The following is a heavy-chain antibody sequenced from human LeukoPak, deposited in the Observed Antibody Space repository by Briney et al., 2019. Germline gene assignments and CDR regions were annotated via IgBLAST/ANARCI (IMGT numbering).Heavy chain of an antibody. CDR2: IYSGGST. V-gene: IGHV3-53*01. CDR1: GFTFSSYA. J-gene: IGHJ4*02. Sequence: GGSLRLSCAASGFTFSSYAMNWVRQAPGKGLEWVSVIYSGGSTYYADSVKGRFTISRDNSKNTLYLQMNSLRAEDTAVYYCARVGGSYYGDYDFDYWGQGTLVTVSS. D-gene: IGHD4-17*01. CDR3: ARVGGSYYGDYDFDY.